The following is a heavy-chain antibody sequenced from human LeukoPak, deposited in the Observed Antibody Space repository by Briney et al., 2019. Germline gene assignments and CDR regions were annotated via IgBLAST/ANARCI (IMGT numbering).Heavy chain of an antibody. D-gene: IGHD3-10*01. CDR1: GFTFSGYA. J-gene: IGHJ4*02. CDR3: AKDRSMVRGAISY. V-gene: IGHV3-30*18. CDR2: ISYDGDNK. Sequence: GGSLRLSCAASGFTFSGYAFHWVRQAPGKGLEWGTSISYDGDNKYYADSVKGRFTISRDNSKNTLYLQMSSLRPEDTAVYYCAKDRSMVRGAISYWGQGTLVTVSS.